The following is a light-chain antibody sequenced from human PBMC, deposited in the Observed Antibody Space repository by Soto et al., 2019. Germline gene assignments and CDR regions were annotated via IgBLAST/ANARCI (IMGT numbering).Light chain of an antibody. J-gene: IGLJ2*01. CDR2: EVS. Sequence: QPASVSGSPGQSITISCTGTSSDVGGYNYVSWYQQHPGKAPKLMIYEVSNRPSGVSNRFSGSKSGNTASLTISGLQAEDEADYYCSSYTSSSTFVVFGGGTKLTVL. CDR3: SSYTSSSTFVV. V-gene: IGLV2-14*01. CDR1: SSDVGGYNY.